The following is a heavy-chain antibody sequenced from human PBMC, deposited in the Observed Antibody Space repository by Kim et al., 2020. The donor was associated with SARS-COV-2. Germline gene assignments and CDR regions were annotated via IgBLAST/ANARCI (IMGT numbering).Heavy chain of an antibody. CDR2: ST. CDR3: ARESSRRADY. J-gene: IGHJ4*02. V-gene: IGHV3-23*01. D-gene: IGHD2-2*01. Sequence: STTYADSVKGRFTIYRDNSKNTLFLHRNSLSAEATALYYCARESSRRADYWGQGTLVTVSS.